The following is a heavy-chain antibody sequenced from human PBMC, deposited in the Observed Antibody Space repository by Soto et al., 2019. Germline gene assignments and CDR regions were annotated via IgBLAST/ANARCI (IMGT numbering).Heavy chain of an antibody. V-gene: IGHV1-2*04. J-gene: IGHJ3*02. CDR2: INPNSGGT. CDR3: AGDPATMVRGVIITGAFDI. D-gene: IGHD3-10*01. Sequence: QVQLVQSGAEVKKPGASVKVSCKASGYTFTGYYMHWVRQAPGQGLEWMGWINPNSGGTNYAQKFQGWVTMTRDTSISTAYMELSRLRSDDTAVYYCAGDPATMVRGVIITGAFDIWGQGTMVTVSS. CDR1: GYTFTGYY.